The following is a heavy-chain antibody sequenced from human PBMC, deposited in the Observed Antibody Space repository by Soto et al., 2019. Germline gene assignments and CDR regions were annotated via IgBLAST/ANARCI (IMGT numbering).Heavy chain of an antibody. CDR2: IWYDGSNK. CDR1: GFTFSSYG. J-gene: IGHJ4*02. Sequence: QVQLVESGGGVVQPGRSLRLSCAASGFTFSSYGMHWVRQAPGKGLEWVAVIWYDGSNKYYADSVKGRFTISRDNSKNTLYLQMNSLRAEDTAVYYCAREENNCSGGSCYLDYWGQGTLVTVSS. D-gene: IGHD2-15*01. CDR3: AREENNCSGGSCYLDY. V-gene: IGHV3-33*01.